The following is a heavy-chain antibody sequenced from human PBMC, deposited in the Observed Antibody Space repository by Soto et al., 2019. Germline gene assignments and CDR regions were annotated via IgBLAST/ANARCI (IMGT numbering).Heavy chain of an antibody. J-gene: IGHJ6*02. CDR2: IWYDGSNK. D-gene: IGHD2-2*02. CDR3: ARGGYCSSSSCNTESDCGMDV. V-gene: IGHV3-33*01. Sequence: QVQLVESGGGVVQPGRSLRLSCAASGFTFSSYDMHWVRQAPGKGLEWVADIWYDGSNKYYVDSVKGRFTISRDNSKNTVYLQMNSLRAEDTAVYYCARGGYCSSSSCNTESDCGMDVWGQGTTVSVSS. CDR1: GFTFSSYD.